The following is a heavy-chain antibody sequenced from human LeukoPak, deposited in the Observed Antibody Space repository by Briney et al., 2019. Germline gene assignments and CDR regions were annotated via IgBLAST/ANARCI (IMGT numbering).Heavy chain of an antibody. V-gene: IGHV4-34*01. Sequence: SETLSLTCAVYGGSFSGYYWSWIRQPPGKGLEWIGEINHSGSTNYNPSLKSRVTISVDTSRNQFSLKLSSVTAADTAVYYCAKHIDDSSGYYYEDWFDPWGQGTLVTVSS. J-gene: IGHJ5*02. CDR1: GGSFSGYY. CDR3: AKHIDDSSGYYYEDWFDP. CDR2: INHSGST. D-gene: IGHD3-22*01.